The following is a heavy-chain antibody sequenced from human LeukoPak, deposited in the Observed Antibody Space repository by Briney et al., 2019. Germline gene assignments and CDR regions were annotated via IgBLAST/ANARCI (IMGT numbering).Heavy chain of an antibody. CDR1: GYSFTNYW. CDR2: IYPGDSDA. V-gene: IGHV5-51*01. D-gene: IGHD1-26*01. Sequence: GESLKISCKGSGYSFTNYWIGWVRQMPGKGLKWMGIIYPGDSDARYSPSFQGQVTISADKSISTAYLQWSSLKASDTAMYYCARRRDLYSGSYYPFDYWGQGIVVTVSS. CDR3: ARRRDLYSGSYYPFDY. J-gene: IGHJ4*02.